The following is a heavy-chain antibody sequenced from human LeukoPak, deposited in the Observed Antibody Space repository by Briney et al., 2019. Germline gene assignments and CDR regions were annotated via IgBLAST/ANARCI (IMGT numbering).Heavy chain of an antibody. J-gene: IGHJ5*02. V-gene: IGHV4-39*07. CDR3: ARRLTNIAVAGKRHNWFDP. CDR2: IYYSGST. D-gene: IGHD6-19*01. Sequence: PSETLSLTCTVSGGSISSSSYYWCWIRQPPGKRLAWIWSIYYSGSTYYNPSLKSRVTISGDTSKNQFSLKLSSVTAADTAVYYCARRLTNIAVAGKRHNWFDPWGQGTLVTVSS. CDR1: GGSISSSSYY.